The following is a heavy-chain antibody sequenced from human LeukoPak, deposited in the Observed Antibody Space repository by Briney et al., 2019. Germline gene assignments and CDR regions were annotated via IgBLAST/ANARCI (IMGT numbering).Heavy chain of an antibody. Sequence: SETLSLTYTVSGGSISSYYWRWIRQPPGKGLEWIGYIYYSGSTKYNPSLKSRVTISVDTSKNQVSLKLSSVTAADTAVYYCAGGTYYFDYWGEGTLVTVSS. CDR3: AGGTYYFDY. J-gene: IGHJ4*03. CDR2: IYYSGST. V-gene: IGHV4-59*01. CDR1: GGSISSYY. D-gene: IGHD2-15*01.